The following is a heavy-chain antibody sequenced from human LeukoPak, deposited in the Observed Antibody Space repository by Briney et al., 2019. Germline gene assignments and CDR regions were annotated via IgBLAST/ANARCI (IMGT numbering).Heavy chain of an antibody. J-gene: IGHJ4*02. CDR1: GFTFSSYA. V-gene: IGHV3-23*01. CDR2: ISGSGGST. CDR3: AKSDTFGYCSSASCSGFDY. D-gene: IGHD2-2*01. Sequence: GGSLRLSCAASGFTFSSYAMSWVRQAPGKGLEWVSAISGSGGSTYYADSVKGRFTISRDYSKNTQYLQMNSLRAEDTAVYYCAKSDTFGYCSSASCSGFDYWGQGTLVTVSS.